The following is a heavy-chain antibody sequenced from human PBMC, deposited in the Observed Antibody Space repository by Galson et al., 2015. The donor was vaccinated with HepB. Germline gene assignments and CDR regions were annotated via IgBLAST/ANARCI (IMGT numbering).Heavy chain of an antibody. J-gene: IGHJ6*02. V-gene: IGHV1-69*01. CDR3: ARDGGDYYDSSGYYSRYYYGMDV. D-gene: IGHD3-22*01. Sequence: SCKASGGTFSSYAISWVRQAPGQGLEWMGGIIPIFGTANYAQKFQGRVTITADGSTSTAYMELSSLRSEDTAVYYCARDGGDYYDSSGYYSRYYYGMDVWGQGTTVTVSS. CDR2: IIPIFGTA. CDR1: GGTFSSYA.